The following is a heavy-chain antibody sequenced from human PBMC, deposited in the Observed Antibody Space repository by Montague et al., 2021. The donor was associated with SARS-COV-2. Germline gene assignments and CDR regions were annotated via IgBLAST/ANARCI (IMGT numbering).Heavy chain of an antibody. J-gene: IGHJ5*02. CDR3: ARHGCSSGRHRCGFDP. V-gene: IGHV4-59*08. D-gene: IGHD6-19*01. Sequence: SETLSLTCTVAGGAMSSYYWVWIRQPPGKGLEWIGYIYYSGSTNXXPSLKGGVTISVDTSKNQFSLKLSSVTAADTAAYYCARHGCSSGRHRCGFDPWGQGTLVTVFS. CDR1: GGAMSSYY. CDR2: IYYSGST.